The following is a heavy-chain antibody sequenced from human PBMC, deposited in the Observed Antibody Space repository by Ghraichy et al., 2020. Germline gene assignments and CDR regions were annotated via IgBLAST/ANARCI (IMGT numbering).Heavy chain of an antibody. CDR1: GFTFSSYG. Sequence: GGSLRLSYAASGFTFSSYGMHWVRQAPGKGLEWVAIIWYDGSNKCYADSVKGRFTISRDNSKNTLYLQMNSLRAEDTAVYYCARAFSAGRDYWGQGTLVTVSS. CDR2: IWYDGSNK. D-gene: IGHD6-13*01. J-gene: IGHJ4*02. V-gene: IGHV3-33*01. CDR3: ARAFSAGRDY.